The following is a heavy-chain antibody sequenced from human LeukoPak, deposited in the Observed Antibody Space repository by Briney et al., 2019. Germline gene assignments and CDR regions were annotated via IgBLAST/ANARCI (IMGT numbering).Heavy chain of an antibody. V-gene: IGHV4-59*01. D-gene: IGHD3-22*01. J-gene: IGHJ4*02. CDR2: IYYSGST. Sequence: SETLSLTCTVSGGSISSYYWSWLRQPPGKGLEWIGYIYYSGSTNYNPSLKSRVTISVDTSKNQFSLKLSSVTAADTAVYYCARGRRSSGPPFYFDYWGQGTLVTVSS. CDR3: ARGRRSSGPPFYFDY. CDR1: GGSISSYY.